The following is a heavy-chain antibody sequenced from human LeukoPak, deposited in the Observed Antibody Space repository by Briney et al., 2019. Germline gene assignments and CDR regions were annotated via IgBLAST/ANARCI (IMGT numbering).Heavy chain of an antibody. CDR1: GFTFSSYA. J-gene: IGHJ4*02. D-gene: IGHD3-22*01. CDR3: AKDQWMYYYDSSGYYGNYFDY. Sequence: GGSLRLSCAASGFTFSSYAMSWVRQAPGKGLEWVSAISGSGGSTYYADSVKGRFTISRDNSKNTLYLQMNSLRAEDTAVNYCAKDQWMYYYDSSGYYGNYFDYWGQGTLVTVSS. V-gene: IGHV3-23*01. CDR2: ISGSGGST.